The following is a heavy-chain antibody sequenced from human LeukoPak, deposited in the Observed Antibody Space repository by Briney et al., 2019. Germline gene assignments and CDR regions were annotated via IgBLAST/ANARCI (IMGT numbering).Heavy chain of an antibody. J-gene: IGHJ6*02. CDR2: INAGSGNT. V-gene: IGHV1-3*01. CDR3: ASRGSFGYYYGMDV. Sequence: ASVEVSCKASGYTFTSYAMHWVRQAPGQRLEWMGWINAGSGNTKYSQKFQGRVTITRDTSASTAYMELSSLRSEDTAVHYCASRGSFGYYYGMDVWGQGTTVTVSS. CDR1: GYTFTSYA. D-gene: IGHD3-10*01.